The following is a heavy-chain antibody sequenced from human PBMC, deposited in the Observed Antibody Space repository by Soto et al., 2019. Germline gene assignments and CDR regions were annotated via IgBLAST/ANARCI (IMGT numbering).Heavy chain of an antibody. Sequence: SETLSLTCTVSGGSISSGDYYWSWIRQPPGKGLEWIGYIYYSGSTYYNQSLKSRVTISVDTSKNQFSLKLSSVTAADTAVYYCASQHDYSNERPFDYWGRGTLVTVSS. D-gene: IGHD4-4*01. J-gene: IGHJ4*02. CDR3: ASQHDYSNERPFDY. CDR2: IYYSGST. CDR1: GGSISSGDYY. V-gene: IGHV4-30-4*01.